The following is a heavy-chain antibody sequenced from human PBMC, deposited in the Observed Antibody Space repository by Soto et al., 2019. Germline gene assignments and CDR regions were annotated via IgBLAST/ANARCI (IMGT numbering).Heavy chain of an antibody. V-gene: IGHV1-2*02. D-gene: IGHD3-16*01. CDR2: INPNSGDT. CDR1: GYTFFAYQ. CDR3: TRTTGGIDH. Sequence: QVQLVQSGAEMKKPGASVKVSCKASGYTFFAYQMQWVRQAPGQGLEWVGWINPNSGDTNYAQKFQGRVTLTRDTSISTAYMELSRLTSADTAVYYCTRTTGGIDHWGQGTLVTVSS. J-gene: IGHJ4*02.